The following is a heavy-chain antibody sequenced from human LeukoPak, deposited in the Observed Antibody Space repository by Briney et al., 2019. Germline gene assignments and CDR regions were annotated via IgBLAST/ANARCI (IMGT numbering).Heavy chain of an antibody. J-gene: IGHJ4*02. CDR1: GFTFTSYN. Sequence: PGGSLRLSCAASGFTFTSYNMNWVRQAPGKGLEWVSSISTSSSYIYYADSVKGRFTISRDNAKSTLYLQMNSLRAEDTAIYYCARDQVGTMPNDFWGQGTLVTVSS. V-gene: IGHV3-21*01. CDR2: ISTSSSYI. CDR3: ARDQVGTMPNDF. D-gene: IGHD1-26*01.